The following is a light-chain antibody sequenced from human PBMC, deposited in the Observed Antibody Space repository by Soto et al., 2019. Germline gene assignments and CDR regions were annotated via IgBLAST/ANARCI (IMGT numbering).Light chain of an antibody. CDR2: ETD. J-gene: IGLJ1*01. CDR1: SSNVAINP. Sequence: QSVLTQPPSVSGTPGQRVTISRSGSSSNVAINPVNWYQHLPGAAPRLLIYETDRRSSGVPDRFSASKSGTSASLAISGLTSEDEADYYCEAWDETLDGLYVFGTGTKVTVL. V-gene: IGLV1-44*01. CDR3: EAWDETLDGLYV.